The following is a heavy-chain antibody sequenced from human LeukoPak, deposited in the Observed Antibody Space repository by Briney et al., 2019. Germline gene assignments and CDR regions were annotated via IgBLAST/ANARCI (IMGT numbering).Heavy chain of an antibody. J-gene: IGHJ6*02. V-gene: IGHV4-34*01. Sequence: SETLSLTCAVYGGSFSGYYWSWIRQPPGKGLEWIGEINHSGSTNYNPSLKSRVTISVDKSKNQFSVKLSSVTAADTAVYYCARHHYDALYGMDVWGQGTTVTVSS. CDR1: GGSFSGYY. CDR2: INHSGST. CDR3: ARHHYDALYGMDV. D-gene: IGHD3-22*01.